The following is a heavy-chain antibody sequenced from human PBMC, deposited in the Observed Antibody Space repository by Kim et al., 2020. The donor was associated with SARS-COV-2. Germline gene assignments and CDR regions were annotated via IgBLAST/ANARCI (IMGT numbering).Heavy chain of an antibody. V-gene: IGHV4-39*01. D-gene: IGHD6-19*01. J-gene: IGHJ4*02. CDR2: IYYSGST. CDR1: GGSISSSSYY. Sequence: SETLSLTCTVSGGSISSSSYYWGWIRQPQGKGLEWIGSIYYSGSTYYNPSLKSRVTISVDTSKNQFSLKLSSVTAADTAVYYCAGLGYSNGWSDYWGQGTLVTVSS. CDR3: AGLGYSNGWSDY.